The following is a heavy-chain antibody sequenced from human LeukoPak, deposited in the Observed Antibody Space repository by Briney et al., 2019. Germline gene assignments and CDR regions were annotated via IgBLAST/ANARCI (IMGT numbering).Heavy chain of an antibody. CDR3: ARAGVVGTSDFWERTDWFDP. V-gene: IGHV3-21*01. CDR2: IISSSTYI. CDR1: GFTFSSYS. D-gene: IGHD3-3*01. Sequence: GGALRLSCAASGFTFSSYSMNWVRQAPGKGLGWVSSIISSSTYIDYEHSVKGRFSISRDNAKTSLSLQMNSLRPEATDVYYCARAGVVGTSDFWERTDWFDPWGQGTLVTVSS. J-gene: IGHJ5*02.